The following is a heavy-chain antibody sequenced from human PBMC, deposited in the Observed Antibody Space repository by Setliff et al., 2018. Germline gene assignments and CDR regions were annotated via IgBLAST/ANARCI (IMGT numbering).Heavy chain of an antibody. D-gene: IGHD4-17*01. J-gene: IGHJ3*02. Sequence: PGGSLRLSCAASGFTFSDYYMSWIRQAPGKGLEWVSYISSSGSTIYYADSVKGRFTISRDNAKNSLYLQMNSLRAEDTAVYFCAREAVIDYGGNSDAFDIWGQGTMVTVSS. CDR1: GFTFSDYY. CDR2: ISSSGSTI. CDR3: AREAVIDYGGNSDAFDI. V-gene: IGHV3-11*04.